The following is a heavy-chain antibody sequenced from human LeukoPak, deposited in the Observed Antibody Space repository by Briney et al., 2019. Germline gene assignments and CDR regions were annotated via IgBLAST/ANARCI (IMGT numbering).Heavy chain of an antibody. V-gene: IGHV3-23*01. D-gene: IGHD2-15*01. CDR1: GFTFSSYA. Sequence: GGSLRLSCAASGFTFSSYAMSWVRQAPGKGLEWVSAISGSGGSTYYADSVKGRFTISRDNSKNTLYLQMNSLRAEDAAVYYCAKAPVTSCRGAFCYPFDSWGQGTLVTVSS. CDR2: ISGSGGST. CDR3: AKAPVTSCRGAFCYPFDS. J-gene: IGHJ4*02.